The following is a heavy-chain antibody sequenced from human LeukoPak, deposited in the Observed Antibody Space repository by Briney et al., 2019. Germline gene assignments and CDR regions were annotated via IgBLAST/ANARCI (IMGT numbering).Heavy chain of an antibody. J-gene: IGHJ5*02. D-gene: IGHD2-2*01. CDR1: GFTFSSYA. Sequence: PGGSLRLSCAASGFTFSSYAMSWVRQAPGKGLGWVSAISGSGGSTYYADSVKGRFTISRDNSKNTLYLQMNSLRAEDTAVYYCAKRSIVVVPAARFNWFDPWGQGTLVTVSS. V-gene: IGHV3-23*01. CDR3: AKRSIVVVPAARFNWFDP. CDR2: ISGSGGST.